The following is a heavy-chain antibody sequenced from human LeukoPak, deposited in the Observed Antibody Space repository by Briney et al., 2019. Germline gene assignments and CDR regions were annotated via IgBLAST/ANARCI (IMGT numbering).Heavy chain of an antibody. D-gene: IGHD2-2*01. CDR3: AKIGYCSCASCLGDTFEI. Sequence: PGGSLRLSCAASGFTFSSYSMNWVRQAPGKGLEWVSSISSSSSCIYYADSVRGRFTISRDNSKNTLYLQMNSLRPEDTAVYYCAKIGYCSCASCLGDTFEIWGQGTMVTVSS. J-gene: IGHJ3*02. CDR1: GFTFSSYS. V-gene: IGHV3-21*01. CDR2: ISSSSSCI.